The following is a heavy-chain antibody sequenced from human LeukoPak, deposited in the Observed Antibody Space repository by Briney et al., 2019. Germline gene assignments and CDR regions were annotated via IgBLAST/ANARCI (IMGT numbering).Heavy chain of an antibody. CDR3: AIWTSGNY. CDR2: MDPSGSQK. Sequence: GGSLRLSCAASGFTFNRSWMNWVRQAPGKGLEWVANMDPSGSQKRYVDSVEGRFTISKDSPGASLYLNMHSLRAEDTAIYYCAIWTSGNYWGQGTLVTVSS. V-gene: IGHV3-7*01. D-gene: IGHD1-1*01. CDR1: GFTFNRSW. J-gene: IGHJ4*02.